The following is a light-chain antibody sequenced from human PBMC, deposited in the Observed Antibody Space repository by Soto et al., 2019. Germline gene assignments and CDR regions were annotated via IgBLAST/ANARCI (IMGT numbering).Light chain of an antibody. V-gene: IGKV3-11*01. J-gene: IGKJ5*01. Sequence: EIVMTQSPDTLSLSPGERATLSCRASQSVSGKLAWYQHRPGQAPRLLIYDASNRATGIPARFSGNGSGTDFTLAISSLEPEDFAVYYCQQRSNWPITFGQGTRLEIK. CDR3: QQRSNWPIT. CDR1: QSVSGK. CDR2: DAS.